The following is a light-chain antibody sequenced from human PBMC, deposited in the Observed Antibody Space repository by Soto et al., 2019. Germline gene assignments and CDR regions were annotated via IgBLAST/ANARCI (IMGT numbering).Light chain of an antibody. CDR3: QSYDSSLGDSHV. CDR1: SSDVGGYNY. V-gene: IGLV2-14*01. Sequence: QSALTQPASVSGSPGQSITISCTGTSSDVGGYNYVSWYQQHPGKAPKLLMYGYSNRPSGVPDRFSGSRSGTSASLAITGLQAEDEADYYCQSYDSSLGDSHVFGTGTKLTVL. CDR2: GYS. J-gene: IGLJ1*01.